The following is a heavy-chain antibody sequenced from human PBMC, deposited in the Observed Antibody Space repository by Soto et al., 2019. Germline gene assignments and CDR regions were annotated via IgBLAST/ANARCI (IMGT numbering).Heavy chain of an antibody. D-gene: IGHD3-10*01. CDR3: VKGNYSDATHYFDY. V-gene: IGHV3-64D*06. CDR2: ISSNGGST. Sequence: GWSLRLSCSASGFTFSSYAMHWVRQAPGKGLEYVSAISSNGGSTYYADSVKGRFTISRDYSTLYLQMSSLRAEDTAVFYCVKGNYSDATHYFDYWGQGDLVTVSS. J-gene: IGHJ4*02. CDR1: GFTFSSYA.